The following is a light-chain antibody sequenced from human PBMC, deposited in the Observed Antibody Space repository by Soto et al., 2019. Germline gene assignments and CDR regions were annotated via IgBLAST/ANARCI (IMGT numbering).Light chain of an antibody. CDR3: GTWDSSLSAYV. CDR1: TSNTENNY. CDR2: DNN. Sequence: QSVLTQPPSVSAAPGQKVTISCSGSTSNTENNYVSWYQQLPGTAPKFLIYDNNNRPSGIPDRFSGSKSGTSATLGITGLQTGDEADYYCGTWDSSLSAYVFGTGTKVTVL. J-gene: IGLJ1*01. V-gene: IGLV1-51*01.